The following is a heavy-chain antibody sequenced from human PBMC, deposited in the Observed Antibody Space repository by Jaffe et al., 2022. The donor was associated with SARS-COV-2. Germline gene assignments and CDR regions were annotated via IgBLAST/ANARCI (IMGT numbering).Heavy chain of an antibody. CDR3: ARFRTRPGGLRTYFFDY. CDR2: ITDYSDST. V-gene: IGHV1-18*01. CDR1: GYTFSNYG. J-gene: IGHJ4*02. Sequence: QVQLVQSGAEVKKPGASVKVSCKASGYTFSNYGVTWVRQAPGQGLEWMGWITDYSDSTNYAQKFQDRVTMTTDTSTSSAYMELRTLTSDDTAVYYCARFRTRPGGLRTYFFDYWGQGTLVTVSS. D-gene: IGHD3-16*01.